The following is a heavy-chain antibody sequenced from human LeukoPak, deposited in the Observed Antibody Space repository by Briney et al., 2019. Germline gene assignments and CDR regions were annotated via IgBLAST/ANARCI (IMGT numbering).Heavy chain of an antibody. Sequence: SETLSLTCTVSGGSISSYYWSWIRQPPGKGLEWIGYIYYSGSTNYNPSLKSRVTISVDTSKNQFSLKLSSVTAADTAVYYCARVQYSNYAGYYYHYMDVWGKGTTVTVSS. D-gene: IGHD4-11*01. CDR2: IYYSGST. J-gene: IGHJ6*03. CDR3: ARVQYSNYAGYYYHYMDV. CDR1: GGSISSYY. V-gene: IGHV4-59*01.